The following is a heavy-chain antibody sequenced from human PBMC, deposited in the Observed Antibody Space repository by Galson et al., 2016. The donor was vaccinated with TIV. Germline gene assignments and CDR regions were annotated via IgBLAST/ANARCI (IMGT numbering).Heavy chain of an antibody. D-gene: IGHD6-13*01. CDR1: SGSISSSNW. J-gene: IGHJ3*02. CDR3: ARFSSSWYDAFDI. Sequence: SETLSLTCAVSSGSISSSNWWSWVRQPPGKGLEWIGEMSHSGSTNYNPSLKSRVTISVDKSRNQFSLKLSSVTAADTAVYYCARFSSSWYDAFDIWGQGTMVTVSS. CDR2: MSHSGST. V-gene: IGHV4-4*02.